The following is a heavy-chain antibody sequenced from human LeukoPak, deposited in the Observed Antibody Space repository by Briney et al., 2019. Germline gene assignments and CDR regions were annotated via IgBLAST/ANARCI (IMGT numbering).Heavy chain of an antibody. J-gene: IGHJ4*02. CDR2: IYPGDSDT. Sequence: GESLEILFRGLGYNFPTYLIALVRQMPGKGLEWMGIIYPGDSDTRYSPSFQGQVTISVDKSVSAAYLQWSSLKAPDTAMYYCAILPTRESSSIICSLSYWDQETLVTISS. V-gene: IGHV5-51*01. D-gene: IGHD2-2*01. CDR3: AILPTRESSSIICSLSY. CDR1: GYNFPTYL.